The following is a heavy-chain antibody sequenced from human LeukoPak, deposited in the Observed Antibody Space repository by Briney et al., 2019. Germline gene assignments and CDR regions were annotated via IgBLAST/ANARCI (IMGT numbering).Heavy chain of an antibody. Sequence: SETLSLTCTVSGGSISSYYWSWIRQPPGKGLEWIGYIYYSGSTNYNPSLKSRVTISVDTSKNQFSLKLSSVTAADTAVYYCARAQWSSTSCYIYYMDVWGKGTTVTVSS. CDR3: ARAQWSSTSCYIYYMDV. J-gene: IGHJ6*03. CDR1: GGSISSYY. V-gene: IGHV4-59*12. CDR2: IYYSGST. D-gene: IGHD2-2*02.